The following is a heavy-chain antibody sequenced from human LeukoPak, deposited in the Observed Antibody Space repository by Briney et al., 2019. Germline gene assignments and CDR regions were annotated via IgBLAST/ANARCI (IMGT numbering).Heavy chain of an antibody. V-gene: IGHV1-2*02. CDR3: ARVSGYSNIDY. D-gene: IGHD6-13*01. J-gene: IGHJ4*02. CDR1: GYTFTSNY. Sequence: ASVKVSCKAFGYTFTSNYMHWVRQAPGQGLEWMGWINPNSGGTNYAQKFQGRVTMTRDTSISTAYMELSRLRSDDTAVYYCARVSGYSNIDYWGQGTLVTVSS. CDR2: INPNSGGT.